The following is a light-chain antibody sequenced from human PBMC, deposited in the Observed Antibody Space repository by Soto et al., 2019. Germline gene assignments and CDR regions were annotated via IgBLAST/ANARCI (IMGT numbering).Light chain of an antibody. J-gene: IGKJ1*01. CDR3: HQTAANHWK. CDR2: AAS. V-gene: IGKV1-39*01. Sequence: DIQMTQSPSSLSASVGDRVTITCRASQNIGVYLNWYQKKPGKAPKLLIHAASSLHSGVPSTFSGSGSGTDFALTISSLQPEDFETYYCHQTAANHWKFAQGAKVDI. CDR1: QNIGVY.